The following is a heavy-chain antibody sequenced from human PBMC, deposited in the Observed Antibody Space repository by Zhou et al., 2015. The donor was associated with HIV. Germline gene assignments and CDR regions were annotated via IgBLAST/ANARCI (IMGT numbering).Heavy chain of an antibody. CDR1: GGTFSSYA. CDR2: TVPIFNKV. Sequence: QEQLVQSGAEVKKPGSSVRLSCKASGGTFSSYAVNWVRQAPGQGLEWMGGTVPIFNKVDYAQKFQGRLTITADESLGDSKGTAYMELRSLRSEDTAVYYCARGGATNDYYYYYGMDVWGQGTTVTVSS. J-gene: IGHJ6*02. CDR3: ARGGATNDYYYYYGMDV. D-gene: IGHD1-26*01. V-gene: IGHV1-69*01.